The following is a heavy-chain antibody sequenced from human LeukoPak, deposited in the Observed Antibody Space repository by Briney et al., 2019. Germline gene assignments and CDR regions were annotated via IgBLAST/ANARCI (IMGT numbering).Heavy chain of an antibody. CDR1: GGSISSSSYY. CDR3: ARLRFLRMYYFDY. CDR2: IYYSGST. Sequence: NPSETLSLTCTVSGGSISSSSYYWGWIRQPPGKGLEWIGSIYYSGSTYYNPSLKSRVTKSVDTSKNQFSLKLSSVTAADTAVYYCARLRFLRMYYFDYWGQGTLVTVSS. J-gene: IGHJ4*02. V-gene: IGHV4-39*07. D-gene: IGHD3-3*01.